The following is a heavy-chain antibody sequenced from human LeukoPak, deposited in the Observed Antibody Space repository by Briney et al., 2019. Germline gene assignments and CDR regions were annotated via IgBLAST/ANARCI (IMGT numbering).Heavy chain of an antibody. CDR1: GYSISSGYY. D-gene: IGHD6-13*01. CDR3: AKPYSSPDDYYYYMDV. J-gene: IGHJ6*03. Sequence: PSETLSLTCTVSGYSISSGYYWGWIRQPPGKGLEWIGSIYHSGSTYYNPSLKSRVTISVDTSKNQFSLKLSSVTAADTAVYYCAKPYSSPDDYYYYMDVWGKGTTVTISS. V-gene: IGHV4-38-2*02. CDR2: IYHSGST.